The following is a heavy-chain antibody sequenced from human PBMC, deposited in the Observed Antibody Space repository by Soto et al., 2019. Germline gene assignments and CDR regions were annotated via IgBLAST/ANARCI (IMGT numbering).Heavy chain of an antibody. CDR1: GYSFNSFY. Sequence: QVHLVQSGAEVKKPGASMKVSCKASGYSFNSFYVHWVRQAPGQGLEWLGLINPRGGPTTYAQKFQGRVTVTRDTSTSTVYMELSSLRSEDTAVYYCARDMHPTTPYYYYYGIDVWGQGTTVTVSS. CDR2: INPRGGPT. CDR3: ARDMHPTTPYYYYYGIDV. V-gene: IGHV1-46*02. J-gene: IGHJ6*02. D-gene: IGHD1-26*01.